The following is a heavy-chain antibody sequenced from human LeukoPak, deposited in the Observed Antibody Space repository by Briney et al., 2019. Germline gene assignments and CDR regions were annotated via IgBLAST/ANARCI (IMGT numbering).Heavy chain of an antibody. CDR1: GFTFSIFG. V-gene: IGHV3-23*01. Sequence: GGTLRLSCAASGFTFSIFGMSWIRKAPGKGLERVSGITNGGEDTYYADSVKGRFTISRDNSKNTLFLQMNSLRAEDTAIYYCAKGTKGFDYWGQGTLVTVSS. CDR3: AKGTKGFDY. J-gene: IGHJ4*02. CDR2: ITNGGEDT.